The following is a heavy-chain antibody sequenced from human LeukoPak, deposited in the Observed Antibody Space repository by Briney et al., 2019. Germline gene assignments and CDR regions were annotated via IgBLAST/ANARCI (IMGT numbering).Heavy chain of an antibody. CDR2: IYYSGST. V-gene: IGHV4-59*01. D-gene: IGHD1-26*01. J-gene: IGHJ2*01. CDR3: ARYRNIVGATFRFFDL. Sequence: SETLSLTCTVSGDSINSYYWSWIRQTPGKGLEWIGYIYYSGSTNYNPSLKSRVTISADTSKNQFSLKLSSVTAADTAVYYCARYRNIVGATFRFFDLWGRGTLVTVSS. CDR1: GDSINSYY.